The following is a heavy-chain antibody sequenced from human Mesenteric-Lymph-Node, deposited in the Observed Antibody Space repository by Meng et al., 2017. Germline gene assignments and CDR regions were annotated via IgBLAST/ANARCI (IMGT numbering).Heavy chain of an antibody. V-gene: IGHV3-23*01. CDR1: GFTFSSYE. Sequence: GESLKISCAASGFTFSSYEMNWVRQAPGKGLEWVSAISGSGGSTYYADSVKGRFTISRDNSKNTLYLQMNSLRAEDTAVYYCAKDGYGSENSYYFDYWGQGTLVTVSS. CDR3: AKDGYGSENSYYFDY. J-gene: IGHJ4*02. D-gene: IGHD3-10*01. CDR2: ISGSGGST.